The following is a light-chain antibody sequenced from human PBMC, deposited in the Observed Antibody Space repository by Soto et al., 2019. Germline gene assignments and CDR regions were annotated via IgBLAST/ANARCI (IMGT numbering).Light chain of an antibody. Sequence: DLPMTQSPSSLSASVGDRVTITCQASQDISNYLNWYQQKPGKAPKLLIDDASNLETGVPSRFSGSGSGTDFTFTISSLQPEDIATYYCQQYDNLLTFGGGTKVEIK. CDR1: QDISNY. CDR2: DAS. V-gene: IGKV1-33*01. CDR3: QQYDNLLT. J-gene: IGKJ4*01.